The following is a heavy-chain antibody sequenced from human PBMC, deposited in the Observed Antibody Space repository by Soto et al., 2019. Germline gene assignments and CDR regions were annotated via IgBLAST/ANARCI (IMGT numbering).Heavy chain of an antibody. Sequence: GGSLRLSCAASGFTFSSYWMSWVRQAPGKGLEWVANIKQDGSEKYYVDSVKGRFTISRDNAKNSLYLQMNSLRGEDTAVYYCAKDQELRNWNYYYGLDVWGQGTTVTVSS. CDR2: IKQDGSEK. CDR3: AKDQELRNWNYYYGLDV. CDR1: GFTFSSYW. J-gene: IGHJ6*02. V-gene: IGHV3-7*01. D-gene: IGHD2-21*01.